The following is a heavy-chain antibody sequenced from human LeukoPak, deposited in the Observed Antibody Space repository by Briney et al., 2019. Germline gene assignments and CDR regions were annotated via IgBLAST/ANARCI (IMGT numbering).Heavy chain of an antibody. J-gene: IGHJ6*02. D-gene: IGHD5-12*01. CDR3: ARDRRVARGYDDYYYGMDV. CDR2: ICTNTGNP. V-gene: IGHV7-4-1*02. CDR1: GYTFTSYA. Sequence: ASVKVSCKASGYTFTSYAMNWVRQAPGQGLEWMGWICTNTGNPTYAQGFTGRFVFSLDTSASTAYLQISSLKAEDTAVYYCARDRRVARGYDDYYYGMDVWGQGTTVTVSS.